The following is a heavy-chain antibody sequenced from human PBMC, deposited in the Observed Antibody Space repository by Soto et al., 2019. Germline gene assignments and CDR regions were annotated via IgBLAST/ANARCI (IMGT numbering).Heavy chain of an antibody. CDR1: GGSISSGGYY. Sequence: SETLSLTCTVSGGSISSGGYYWSWIRQHPGKGLEWIGYIYYSGSTYYNPSLKSRVTISVDTSKNQFSLKLSSVTAADTAVYYCARANPQDYARFDYWGQGTXVTVAS. J-gene: IGHJ4*02. V-gene: IGHV4-31*03. CDR3: ARANPQDYARFDY. CDR2: IYYSGST. D-gene: IGHD4-17*01.